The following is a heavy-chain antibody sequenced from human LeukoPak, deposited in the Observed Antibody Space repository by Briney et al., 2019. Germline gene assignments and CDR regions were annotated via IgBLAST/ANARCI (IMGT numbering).Heavy chain of an antibody. CDR2: ISSSSGRTT. Sequence: GGSLRLSCVASGFSFTSYSMNWVRQAPGKGLEWVSYISSSSGRTTYYAESVKGRFTISRDTAKSSVHLQMNSLRVEDTAVYYCAKRPVIDPKSITGTKWTLDCWGQGTLVTVSS. D-gene: IGHD1-7*01. CDR3: AKRPVIDPKSITGTKWTLDC. V-gene: IGHV3-48*01. J-gene: IGHJ4*02. CDR1: GFSFTSYS.